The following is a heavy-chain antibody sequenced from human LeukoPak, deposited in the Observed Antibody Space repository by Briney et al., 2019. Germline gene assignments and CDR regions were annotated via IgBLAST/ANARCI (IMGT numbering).Heavy chain of an antibody. Sequence: SVKVSCKASGGTFSSYAISWVRQAPGQGLEWMGGIIPIFGTANYAQKFQGRVTITADESTSTAYMELSSLRSEDTAVYYCASNGIAAQYYYYYMDVWGKGTTVTVSS. V-gene: IGHV1-69*01. CDR3: ASNGIAAQYYYYYMDV. J-gene: IGHJ6*03. CDR1: GGTFSSYA. D-gene: IGHD6-6*01. CDR2: IIPIFGTA.